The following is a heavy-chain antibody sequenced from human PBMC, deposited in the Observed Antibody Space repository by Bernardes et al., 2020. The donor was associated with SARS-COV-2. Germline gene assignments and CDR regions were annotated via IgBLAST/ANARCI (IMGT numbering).Heavy chain of an antibody. V-gene: IGHV3-7*03. CDR2: IKRDGSET. CDR1: GFDFSDYW. Sequence: GGSLRLSCAGSGFDFSDYWMTWFRQAPGKGLDWVANIKRDGSETYYVDSGKGRFTISRDNAKNLVFLQINSLRAEDTAVFYCARSAGMDVWGQGTMVTVSS. J-gene: IGHJ6*02. CDR3: ARSAGMDV.